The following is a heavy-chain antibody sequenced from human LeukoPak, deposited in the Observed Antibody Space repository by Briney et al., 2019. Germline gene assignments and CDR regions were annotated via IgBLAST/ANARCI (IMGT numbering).Heavy chain of an antibody. V-gene: IGHV1-2*06. CDR2: INPNSGGT. CDR3: ARGPSSSWYDY. CDR1: GYTFTGYY. D-gene: IGHD6-13*01. Sequence: WASVKVSCKASGYTFTGYYMHWVRQAPGQGLEWMGRINPNSGGTNYAQKFQGRVTMTTDTSTSTAYMELRSLRSDDTAVYYCARGPSSSWYDYWGQGTLVTVSS. J-gene: IGHJ4*02.